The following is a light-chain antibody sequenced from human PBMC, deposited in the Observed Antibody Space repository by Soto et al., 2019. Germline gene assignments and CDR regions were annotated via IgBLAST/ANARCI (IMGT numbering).Light chain of an antibody. J-gene: IGKJ3*01. Sequence: EIVLTQSPGTLSLSPGERATLSCRASQSVDSKYLAWYQQKPGQAPRILIFAASSRATGIPDRFSGSGSGTDFTLTISRLEPGDFAVYYCQQYGASPFTFGPGTRVEI. V-gene: IGKV3-20*01. CDR1: QSVDSKY. CDR3: QQYGASPFT. CDR2: AAS.